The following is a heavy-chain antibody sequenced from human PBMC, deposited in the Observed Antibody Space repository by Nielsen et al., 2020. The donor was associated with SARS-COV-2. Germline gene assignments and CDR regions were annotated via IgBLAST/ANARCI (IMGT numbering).Heavy chain of an antibody. CDR3: ANPTGEFDY. CDR2: ISGSGGST. D-gene: IGHD3-16*01. V-gene: IGHV3-23*01. J-gene: IGHJ4*02. CDR1: GFTFSSYA. Sequence: GESLKISCAASGFTFSSYAMSWVRQAPGKGLEWVSVISGSGGSTYYADSVKGRFTISRDNSKNTLYLQMNSLRAEDTAVYYCANPTGEFDYWGQGTLVTVSS.